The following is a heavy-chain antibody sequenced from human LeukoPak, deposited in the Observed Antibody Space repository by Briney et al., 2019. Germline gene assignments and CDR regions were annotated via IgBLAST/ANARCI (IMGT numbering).Heavy chain of an antibody. J-gene: IGHJ3*02. CDR3: ASSDFWSGYPDAFDI. D-gene: IGHD3-3*01. Sequence: SETLSLTCTVSGGSISSSSYYWGWIRQPPGKGLEWIGSIYYSGSTYYNPSLKSRVTISVDTSKNQFSLKLSSVTAADTAVYYCASSDFWSGYPDAFDIWGQGTMVTVSS. CDR2: IYYSGST. V-gene: IGHV4-39*01. CDR1: GGSISSSSYY.